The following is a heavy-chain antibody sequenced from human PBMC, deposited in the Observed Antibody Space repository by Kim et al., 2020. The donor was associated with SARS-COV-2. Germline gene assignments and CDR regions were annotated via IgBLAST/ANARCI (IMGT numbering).Heavy chain of an antibody. D-gene: IGHD2-2*01. CDR3: ARRRSSLTGAIDH. J-gene: IGHJ4*01. Sequence: NTNPSLRGRVSMSVDASKNQYSLKVNSMTAADTAVYFCARRRSSLTGAIDHWGQGTLVTVSS. V-gene: IGHV4-34*01.